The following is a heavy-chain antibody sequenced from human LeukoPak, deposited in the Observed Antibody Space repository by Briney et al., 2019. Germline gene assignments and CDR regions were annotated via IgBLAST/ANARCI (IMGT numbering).Heavy chain of an antibody. CDR3: AKVETYCSSTSCYWGGYYMDV. V-gene: IGHV1-18*01. J-gene: IGHJ6*03. CDR2: ISGYNGNT. D-gene: IGHD2-2*01. Sequence: GASVKVSCKASGYTFTSYGISWVRQAPGQGLEWMGWISGYNGNTNYAQKLQGRVTMTTDTSTSTAYMELRSLRSDDTAVYYCAKVETYCSSTSCYWGGYYMDVWGKGTTVTVSS. CDR1: GYTFTSYG.